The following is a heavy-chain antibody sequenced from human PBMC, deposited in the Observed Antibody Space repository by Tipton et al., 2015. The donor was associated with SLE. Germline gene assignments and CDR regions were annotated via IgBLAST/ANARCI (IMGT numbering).Heavy chain of an antibody. V-gene: IGHV1-46*01. Sequence: QLVQSGAEVKKPGASVKVSCTASGYTFSSNYIHWVRQAPGQGLEWMGIVSDEKFQGRLTMTWDTSSSTAYMELSSLRSEDTAVFYCARELTTMTTGWFDLWGQGTLVTVSS. J-gene: IGHJ5*02. CDR2: VSD. D-gene: IGHD4-17*01. CDR1: GYTFSSNY. CDR3: ARELTTMTTGWFDL.